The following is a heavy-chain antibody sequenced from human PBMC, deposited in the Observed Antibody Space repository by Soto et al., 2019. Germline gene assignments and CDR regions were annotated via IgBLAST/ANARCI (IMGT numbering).Heavy chain of an antibody. J-gene: IGHJ4*02. D-gene: IGHD3-10*01. CDR2: IYYTGAT. V-gene: IGHV4-59*08. CDR1: GDSIGTYY. Sequence: SETLSLTCTVSGDSIGTYYWSWIRQPPGTGLEWIGHIYYTGATDYNPALKSRLTISVDTSKNQFSLKLSSVTAADTALYYCARHGSGSYFASWGQGTLVSVSS. CDR3: ARHGSGSYFAS.